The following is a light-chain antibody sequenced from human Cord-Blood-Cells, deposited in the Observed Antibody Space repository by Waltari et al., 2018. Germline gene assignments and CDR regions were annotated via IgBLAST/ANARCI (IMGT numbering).Light chain of an antibody. V-gene: IGLV2-11*01. CDR3: CSYAGSYTVV. Sequence: QSALTQPRPVSGPPGQSVTISCTGTSSDVGGSNYSSWYQQHPGKAPKPMIYDVSKRPSGVPDRFSGSKSGNTASLTISGLQAEDEADYYCCSYAGSYTVVFGGGTKLTVL. J-gene: IGLJ2*01. CDR1: SSDVGGSNY. CDR2: DVS.